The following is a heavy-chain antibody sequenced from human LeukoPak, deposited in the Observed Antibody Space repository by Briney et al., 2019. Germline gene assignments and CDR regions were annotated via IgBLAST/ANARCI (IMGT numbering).Heavy chain of an antibody. CDR2: ISAYNGNT. D-gene: IGHD6-19*01. CDR3: ATDDIAVAGTDFDY. J-gene: IGHJ4*02. CDR1: GYTFNSYG. Sequence: ASVKVSCKASGYTFNSYGISWVRQAPGQGLEWMGWISAYNGNTNYAHHLQGRVTMTTDTSTSTAYMELRSLISDDTAVYFCATDDIAVAGTDFDYWGQGTLVTVSS. V-gene: IGHV1-18*01.